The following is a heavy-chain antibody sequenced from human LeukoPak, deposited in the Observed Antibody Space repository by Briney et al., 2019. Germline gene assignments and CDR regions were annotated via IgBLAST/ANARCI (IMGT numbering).Heavy chain of an antibody. CDR3: ARVLYDFWSGSFDY. CDR1: GYRFTGYY. J-gene: IGHJ4*02. CDR2: INPNSGGT. D-gene: IGHD3-3*01. V-gene: IGHV1-2*02. Sequence: AAVTLSCKASGYRFTGYYMHLVRQAPGPGLEWMGGINPNSGGTNYAQTFHGRVTMTRDTSISTAYMELSRLTSDDTAVYYCARVLYDFWSGSFDYWGQGTLVTVSS.